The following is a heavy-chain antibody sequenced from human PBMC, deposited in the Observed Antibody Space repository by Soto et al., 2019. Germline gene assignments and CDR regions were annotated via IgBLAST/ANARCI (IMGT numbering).Heavy chain of an antibody. CDR1: GGSTSSYY. D-gene: IGHD1-26*01. J-gene: IGHJ4*02. Sequence: QVQLQESGTGLVKPSETLSLTCTVTGGSTSSYYWSWLRQPRGKGLEWIGYNSYSGSTDYNPSLKSRVTISVDTSKNQFSLKLSSATAADTAVYYCARHGGSYSFDYWGQGTLVTVSS. CDR3: ARHGGSYSFDY. V-gene: IGHV4-59*08. CDR2: NSYSGST.